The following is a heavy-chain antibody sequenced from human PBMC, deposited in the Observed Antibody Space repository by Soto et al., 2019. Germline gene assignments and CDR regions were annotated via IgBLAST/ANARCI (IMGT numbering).Heavy chain of an antibody. CDR1: GFTFSSYA. D-gene: IGHD3-3*01. V-gene: IGHV3-23*01. CDR3: AKIDRNSHDFWSGYYLY. J-gene: IGHJ4*02. Sequence: GGSLRLSCAASGFTFSSYAMSWVRQAPGKGLEWVSAISGSGGSTYYADSVKGRFTISRDNSKNTLYLQMNSLRAEDTAVYYCAKIDRNSHDFWSGYYLYWGQGTLVTVSS. CDR2: ISGSGGST.